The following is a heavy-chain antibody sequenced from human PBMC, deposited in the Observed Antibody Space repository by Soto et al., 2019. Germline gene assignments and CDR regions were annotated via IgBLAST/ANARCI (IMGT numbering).Heavy chain of an antibody. CDR1: GFTFSSYA. CDR2: ISGSGGST. V-gene: IGHV3-23*01. D-gene: IGHD3-3*01. Sequence: PGGSLRLSCAASGFTFSSYAMSWVRQAPGKGLEWVSAISGSGGSTYYADSVKGRFTTSRDNSKNTLYLQMNSLRAEDTAVYYCAKGGRSGYFQNWFDPWGQGTLVTVSS. J-gene: IGHJ5*02. CDR3: AKGGRSGYFQNWFDP.